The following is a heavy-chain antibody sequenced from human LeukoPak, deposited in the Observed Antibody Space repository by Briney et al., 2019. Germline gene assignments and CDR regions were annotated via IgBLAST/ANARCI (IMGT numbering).Heavy chain of an antibody. V-gene: IGHV4-61*02. J-gene: IGHJ6*03. Sequence: SETLSLTCTVSGGSISSGSRYWSWIRQPAGKGLEYIGRMYASGNTNYNPSLESRVTISVDTSKNQFSLKLNSVTAADTAIYYCASERAAAISYYYYYYMDVWGKGTTVTVSS. CDR1: GGSISSGSRY. CDR2: MYASGNT. D-gene: IGHD2-2*01. CDR3: ASERAAAISYYYYYYMDV.